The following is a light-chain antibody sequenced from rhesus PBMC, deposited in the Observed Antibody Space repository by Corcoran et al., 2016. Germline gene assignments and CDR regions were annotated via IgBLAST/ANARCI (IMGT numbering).Light chain of an antibody. J-gene: IGKJ1*01. CDR1: QGISNN. CDR2: KAS. V-gene: IGKV1-22*01. CDR3: LQSSSSPRT. Sequence: DIQMTQSPSSLSASVGDRVTITRQASQGISNNLAWYQQKPGKVPQLLFDKASTLQSGVPSRVRGSGSGTDFTLTISSLQPEDFAPYYFLQSSSSPRTFSQGTKVEIK.